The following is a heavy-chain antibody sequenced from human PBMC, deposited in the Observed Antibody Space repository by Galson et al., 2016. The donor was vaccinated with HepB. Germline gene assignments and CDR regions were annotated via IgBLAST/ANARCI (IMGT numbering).Heavy chain of an antibody. Sequence: SLRLSCAASGFPFSYYAMNWVRQAPGKGLEWVSAITGRGGTTYYADSVEGRFTISRDNSKNTLYLQMNTLRAEDTAVYYCAKPGTTNAFDIWGQGTMVTVSS. D-gene: IGHD3-10*01. CDR2: ITGRGGTT. J-gene: IGHJ3*02. V-gene: IGHV3-23*01. CDR1: GFPFSYYA. CDR3: AKPGTTNAFDI.